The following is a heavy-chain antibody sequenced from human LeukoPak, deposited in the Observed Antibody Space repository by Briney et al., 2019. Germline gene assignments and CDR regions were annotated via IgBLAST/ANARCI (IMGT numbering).Heavy chain of an antibody. Sequence: SETLSLTCTVSGGSISSSGYYWGWIRQPPGKCLEWIGSIHYSGSTHYIPSLKSRVTMSVDTSKNQFSLKLSSVTAADTAVYYCARDYSYGYFRYFDLWGRGTLVTVSS. V-gene: IGHV4-39*07. D-gene: IGHD5-18*01. CDR2: IHYSGST. J-gene: IGHJ2*01. CDR3: ARDYSYGYFRYFDL. CDR1: GGSISSSGYY.